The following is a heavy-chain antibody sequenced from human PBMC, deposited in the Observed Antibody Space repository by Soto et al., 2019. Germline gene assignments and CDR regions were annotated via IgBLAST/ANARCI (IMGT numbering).Heavy chain of an antibody. CDR3: ARTFDYYGMDV. J-gene: IGHJ6*02. CDR1: GYSIASGYY. V-gene: IGHV4-38-2*01. CDR2: IYHAGSV. Sequence: KASETLSLTCAVCGYSIASGYYWAWIRQSPGKGLEWIGSIYHAGSVYYNPSLNSRVAVSLDTSKNHFSLKLTSVTAADTAVYYCARTFDYYGMDVWGQGTTVTVSS.